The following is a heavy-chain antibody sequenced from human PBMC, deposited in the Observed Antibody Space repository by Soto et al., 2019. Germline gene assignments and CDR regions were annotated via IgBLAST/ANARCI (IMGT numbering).Heavy chain of an antibody. V-gene: IGHV4-39*01. Sequence: QLQLQESGPGLVKPSETLSLTCTVSGGSISSSSYYWGWIRQPPGKGLEWIGSIYYSGSTYYNPTLKSRITISVDTSQNQFSLKLSSVTAADTAVYYCARRLMVYGGKGWIDYWGQGTLVTVSS. CDR1: GGSISSSSYY. CDR3: ARRLMVYGGKGWIDY. CDR2: IYYSGST. D-gene: IGHD2-8*01. J-gene: IGHJ4*02.